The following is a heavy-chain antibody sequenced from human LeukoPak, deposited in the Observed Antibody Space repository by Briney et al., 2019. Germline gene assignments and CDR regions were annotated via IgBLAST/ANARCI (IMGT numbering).Heavy chain of an antibody. J-gene: IGHJ4*02. D-gene: IGHD2-2*03. Sequence: GESLKISCKDSGYRFSTSWIGWVRQLPGKGLEWMVMIYPDDSNIRYGPSFQGQVTISADKSISTAYLHWNSLKASDTAMYYCARLTTGYGKIDYWGQGTLVTVSS. CDR1: GYRFSTSW. V-gene: IGHV5-51*01. CDR3: ARLTTGYGKIDY. CDR2: IYPDDSNI.